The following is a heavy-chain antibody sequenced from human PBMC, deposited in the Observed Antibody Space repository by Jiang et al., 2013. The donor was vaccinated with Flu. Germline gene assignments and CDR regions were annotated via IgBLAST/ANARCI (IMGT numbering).Heavy chain of an antibody. Sequence: LLKPSETLSLTCTVSGVSIISSRYYWGWIRQPPGKGLEWLGSIYYSGTTYYNPSLKSRVTISVDTSKNQFSLKLSSVTAADTAVYYCARVVIPETKVTVGYYYHGMDVWGQGTTVTVSS. V-gene: IGHV4-39*01. D-gene: IGHD4-11*01. J-gene: IGHJ6*02. CDR3: ARVVIPETKVTVGYYYHGMDV. CDR1: GVSIISSRYY. CDR2: IYYSGTT.